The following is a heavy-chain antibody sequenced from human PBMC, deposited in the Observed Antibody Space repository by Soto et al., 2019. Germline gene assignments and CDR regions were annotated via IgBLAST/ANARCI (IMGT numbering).Heavy chain of an antibody. Sequence: VASVKVSCKASGGTFSRYAINWVRQAPGHGLEWMGGIIPLFGTAKYAQKFQDRVTITADESTSTAHMELRSLTSDDTAVYYCARDYGHDCSGGNCYFYFWGQGTLVTVSS. CDR2: IIPLFGTA. D-gene: IGHD2-15*01. CDR3: ARDYGHDCSGGNCYFYF. V-gene: IGHV1-69*13. J-gene: IGHJ4*02. CDR1: GGTFSRYA.